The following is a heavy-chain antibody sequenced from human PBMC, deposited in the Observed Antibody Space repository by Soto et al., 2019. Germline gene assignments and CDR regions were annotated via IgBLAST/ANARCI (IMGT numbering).Heavy chain of an antibody. CDR1: GFTFSNAW. CDR3: TTDDAYSGYDLPDYYFDY. D-gene: IGHD5-12*01. V-gene: IGHV3-15*01. J-gene: IGHJ4*02. CDR2: IKSKTDGGTT. Sequence: GGSLRLSCAASGFTFSNAWMSWVRQAPGKGLEWVGRIKSKTDGGTTDYAAPVKGRFTISRDDSKNTLYLQMNSLKTEDTAVYYFTTDDAYSGYDLPDYYFDYWGQGTLVTVSS.